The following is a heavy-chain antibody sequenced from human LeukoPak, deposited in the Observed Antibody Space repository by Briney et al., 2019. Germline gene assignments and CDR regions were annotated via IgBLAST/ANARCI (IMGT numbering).Heavy chain of an antibody. J-gene: IGHJ4*02. CDR2: ISASGGST. V-gene: IGHV3-23*01. Sequence: GGSLRLSCAASGFAFKTYAMSWVRQAPGKGLEWVSGISASGGSTYYADSVKGRFTISRDNSKNTLYLQMNSLRAEDTAVYYCAKDRTTVVTKYNFDYWGQGTLVTVSS. CDR1: GFAFKTYA. CDR3: AKDRTTVVTKYNFDY. D-gene: IGHD4-23*01.